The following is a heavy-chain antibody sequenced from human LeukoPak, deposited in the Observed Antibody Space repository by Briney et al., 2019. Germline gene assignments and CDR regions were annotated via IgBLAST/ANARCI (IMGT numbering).Heavy chain of an antibody. Sequence: SETLSLTCAVYGGSFSGYYWSWIRQPPGKGLEWIGEINHSGSTNYNPSLKSRVTISVDTSKNQFSLKLSSVTAADTAVYYCARSPYYDVWSGTYFDYWGQGTLVTVSS. V-gene: IGHV4-34*01. D-gene: IGHD3-3*01. CDR2: INHSGST. CDR3: ARSPYYDVWSGTYFDY. J-gene: IGHJ4*02. CDR1: GGSFSGYY.